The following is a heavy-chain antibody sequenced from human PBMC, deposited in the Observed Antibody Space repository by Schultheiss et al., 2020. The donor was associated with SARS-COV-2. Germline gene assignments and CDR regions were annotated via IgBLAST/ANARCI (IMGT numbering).Heavy chain of an antibody. V-gene: IGHV4-59*08. D-gene: IGHD3-22*01. J-gene: IGHJ5*02. CDR2: IYYSGST. CDR1: GGSISSYY. CDR3: ARRRYYDSYGGRNWFDP. Sequence: SETLSLTCTVSGGSISSYYWSWIRQPPGKGLEWIGYIYYSGSTNYNPSLKSRVTISVDTSKNQFSLKLSSVTAADTAVFYCARRRYYDSYGGRNWFDPWGQGTLVTVSS.